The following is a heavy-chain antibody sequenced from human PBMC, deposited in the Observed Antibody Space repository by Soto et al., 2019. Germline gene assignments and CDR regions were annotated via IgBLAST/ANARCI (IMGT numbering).Heavy chain of an antibody. CDR3: ASQYDSSGYFPFDY. Sequence: LSLTCTVSGGSISSYYWSWIRQPAGKGLERIGRIYTSGSTNYSPSLKSRVTMSVDTSKNQFSLKLSSVTAADTAVYYCASQYDSSGYFPFDYWGQGTLVTVSS. D-gene: IGHD3-22*01. CDR1: GGSISSYY. J-gene: IGHJ4*01. CDR2: IYTSGST. V-gene: IGHV4-4*07.